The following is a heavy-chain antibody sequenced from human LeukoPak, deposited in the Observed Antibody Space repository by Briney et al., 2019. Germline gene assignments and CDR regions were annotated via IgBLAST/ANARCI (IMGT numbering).Heavy chain of an antibody. CDR3: CAVVAALPR. CDR2: INGDGSTT. Sequence: GSLSLSCAASGFTFSTNWMHWVRQAPGKGPVWVSRINGDGSTTTYADSVKGRFTISRDNAKNALYLQMNSLRAEDTAVYYCCAVVAALPRWGQGALVTVSS. CDR1: GFTFSTNW. J-gene: IGHJ4*02. D-gene: IGHD2-15*01. V-gene: IGHV3-74*01.